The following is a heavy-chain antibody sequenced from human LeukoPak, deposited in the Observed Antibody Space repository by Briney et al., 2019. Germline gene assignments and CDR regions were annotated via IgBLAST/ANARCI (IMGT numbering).Heavy chain of an antibody. J-gene: IGHJ6*03. CDR1: GGTFSSYA. V-gene: IGHV1-69*05. CDR2: IIPIFGTA. D-gene: IGHD3-3*01. CDR3: ARDLRVVERKYYYYYMDV. Sequence: ASVKVSCKASGGTFSSYAISWVRQAPGQGLEWMGRIIPIFGTANYAQKFQGRVTITTDESTSTAYMELSSLRSEDTAVYYCARDLRVVERKYYYYYMDVWGKGTTVTVSS.